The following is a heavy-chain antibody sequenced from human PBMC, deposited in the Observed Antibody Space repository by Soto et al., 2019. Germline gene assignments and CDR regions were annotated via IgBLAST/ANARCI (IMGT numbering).Heavy chain of an antibody. CDR2: INSDGSST. D-gene: IGHD7-27*01. CDR1: GFTLSSYW. CDR3: ARLTLNWYFDL. Sequence: GGSLRLSCAASGFTLSSYWMHWVRQAPGKGLVWVSRINSDGSSTNYADAVKGRFTISRDNAKNTLYLQMNSLRAEDTAVYYCARLTLNWYFDLWGRGTLVTVSS. J-gene: IGHJ2*01. V-gene: IGHV3-74*01.